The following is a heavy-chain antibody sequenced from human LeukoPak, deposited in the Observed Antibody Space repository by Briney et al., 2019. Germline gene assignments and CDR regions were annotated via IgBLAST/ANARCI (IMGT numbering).Heavy chain of an antibody. J-gene: IGHJ3*02. V-gene: IGHV4-59*08. CDR2: IYYSGST. D-gene: IGHD1-1*01. Sequence: SETLSLTCTASGGSISSYYWSWIRQPPGKGLEWIGYIYYSGSTNYNPSLKSRVTISVDTSKNQFSLKLSSVTAADTAVYYCARQAGTTRGDAFDIWGQETMVTVSS. CDR3: ARQAGTTRGDAFDI. CDR1: GGSISSYY.